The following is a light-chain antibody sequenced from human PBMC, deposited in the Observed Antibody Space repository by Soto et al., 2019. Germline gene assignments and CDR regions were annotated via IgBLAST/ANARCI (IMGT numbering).Light chain of an antibody. CDR1: QTVRSSY. J-gene: IGKJ4*01. Sequence: IVLTQSPGSLSLSSGDRATLSCRASQTVRSSYLAWYQQRPGQAPKLLIYGAFNRAIGIPDRFSGSESGRDYNLTISRLDPEDSALYYCQQYGDSITFGGGTKVEIK. CDR3: QQYGDSIT. CDR2: GAF. V-gene: IGKV3-20*01.